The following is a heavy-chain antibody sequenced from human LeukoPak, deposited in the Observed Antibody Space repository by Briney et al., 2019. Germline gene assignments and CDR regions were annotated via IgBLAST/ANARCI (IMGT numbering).Heavy chain of an antibody. J-gene: IGHJ5*02. CDR1: GASISSSSYY. CDR2: IYYSGRT. V-gene: IGHV4-39*01. D-gene: IGHD3-10*01. Sequence: PSETLSLTCTVSGASISSSSYYWGWIRQPPGKGLEWIGSIYYSGRTYYNPSLKSRVTISVDTSKNQFSLKLSSVPAADTAVYHCARLHTRPFYFGSGSYPDWFDPWGQGTLVTVSS. CDR3: ARLHTRPFYFGSGSYPDWFDP.